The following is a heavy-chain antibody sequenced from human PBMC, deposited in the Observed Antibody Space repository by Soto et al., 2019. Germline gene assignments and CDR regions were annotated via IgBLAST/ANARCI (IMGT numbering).Heavy chain of an antibody. V-gene: IGHV4-61*08. CDR3: AREKTYGDYHLDY. D-gene: IGHD4-17*01. CDR2: IYYSGST. Sequence: SETLSLTCTVSGGSISSGGYYWSWIRQPPGKGLEWIGYIYYSGSTNYNPSLKSRVTISVDTSKNQFSLKLSSVTAADTAVYYCAREKTYGDYHLDYWGQGTLVTVSS. J-gene: IGHJ4*02. CDR1: GGSISSGGYY.